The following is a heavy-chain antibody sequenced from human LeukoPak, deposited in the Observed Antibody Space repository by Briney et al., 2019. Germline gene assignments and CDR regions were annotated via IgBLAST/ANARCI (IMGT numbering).Heavy chain of an antibody. CDR3: ARLYYYDSSGLPGLDP. CDR1: GGSISSYY. J-gene: IGHJ5*02. Sequence: SETLSLTCTVSGGSISSYYWSWIRQPPGKGLEWIGYIYYSGSTNYNPSLKSRVTISVDTSKNQFSLKLSSVTAADTAVYYCARLYYYDSSGLPGLDPWGQGTLVTVSS. CDR2: IYYSGST. V-gene: IGHV4-59*01. D-gene: IGHD3-22*01.